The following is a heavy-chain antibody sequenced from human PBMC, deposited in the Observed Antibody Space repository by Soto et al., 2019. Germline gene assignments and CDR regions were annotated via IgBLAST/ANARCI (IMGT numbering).Heavy chain of an antibody. CDR3: ARGSSWNDVYFDY. V-gene: IGHV4-30-4*01. J-gene: IGHJ4*02. CDR1: GVSISSGDYY. D-gene: IGHD1-1*01. Sequence: SETLSLTCTVSGVSISSGDYYWSWIRQPPGKGLEWIGYIYYSGSTYYNPSLKSRVTISVDTSKNQFSLKLSSVTAADTAVYYCARGSSWNDVYFDYWGQGTLVTVSS. CDR2: IYYSGST.